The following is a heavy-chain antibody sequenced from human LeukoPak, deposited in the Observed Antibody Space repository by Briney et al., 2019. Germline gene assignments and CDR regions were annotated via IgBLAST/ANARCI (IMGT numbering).Heavy chain of an antibody. CDR2: IYTSGST. V-gene: IGHV4-4*07. Sequence: PSETLSLTCTVSGGSISSYYWSWIRQPAGKGLEWIGRIYTSGSTNYNPSLKSRVTISVDKSKNQLSLKLSSVTAADTAVYYCAREHDSSGYYYRDAFDIWGQGTMVTVSS. J-gene: IGHJ3*02. CDR1: GGSISSYY. CDR3: AREHDSSGYYYRDAFDI. D-gene: IGHD3-22*01.